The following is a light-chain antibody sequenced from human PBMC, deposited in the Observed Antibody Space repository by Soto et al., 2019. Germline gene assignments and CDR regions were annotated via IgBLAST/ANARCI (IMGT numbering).Light chain of an antibody. CDR1: QSVSSSY. CDR2: GAS. CDR3: QPYGSSPFT. J-gene: IGKJ3*01. V-gene: IGKV3-20*01. Sequence: EIVLTQSPGTLSLSPGERATLSCRASQSVSSSYLAWYQQKPGQAPRLLIYGASSRATGIPDRFSGSGSGTDFTLPISRLEPEDFAVYYCQPYGSSPFTFGPGTKVDI.